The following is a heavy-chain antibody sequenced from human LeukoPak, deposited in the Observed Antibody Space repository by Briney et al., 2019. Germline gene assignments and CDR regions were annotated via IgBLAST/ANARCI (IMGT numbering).Heavy chain of an antibody. CDR1: GFTFSSYS. Sequence: GGSLRLSCAASGFTFSSYSMNWVRQAPGKGLEWVSSISSSSSYIYYADSVKGRFTISRDNAKNSLYLQMNSLRAEDTAVYYCARDRVPSSSWDYFDYWGQGTLVTVSS. D-gene: IGHD6-13*01. CDR2: ISSSSSYI. V-gene: IGHV3-21*01. CDR3: ARDRVPSSSWDYFDY. J-gene: IGHJ4*02.